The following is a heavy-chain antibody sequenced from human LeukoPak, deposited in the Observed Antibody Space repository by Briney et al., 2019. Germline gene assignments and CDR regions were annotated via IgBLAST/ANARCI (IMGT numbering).Heavy chain of an antibody. CDR2: ISDGSSCL. J-gene: IGHJ4*02. D-gene: IGHD6-13*01. CDR3: ARTEYISSPPTYYFDY. CDR1: GFTFTSYN. Sequence: GGSLRLSCAASGFTFTSYNMNWVRQAPGKGLEWVSSISDGSSCLYYADSVKGRFTISRDNAKNSLYLQMNSLRAEDTAVYYCARTEYISSPPTYYFDYWGQGTLVTVSS. V-gene: IGHV3-21*01.